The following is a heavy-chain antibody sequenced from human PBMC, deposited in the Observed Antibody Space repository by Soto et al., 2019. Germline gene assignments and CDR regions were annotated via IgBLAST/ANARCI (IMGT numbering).Heavy chain of an antibody. Sequence: SETLSLTCTVSGGSISSGDYYWSWIRQPPGKGLEWIGYIYYSGSTYYNPSLKSRVTISVDTSKNQFSPKLSSVTTADTAVYYCARAVYDSSGYYLDYWGQGTLVTVSS. V-gene: IGHV4-30-4*01. CDR3: ARAVYDSSGYYLDY. J-gene: IGHJ4*02. D-gene: IGHD3-22*01. CDR2: IYYSGST. CDR1: GGSISSGDYY.